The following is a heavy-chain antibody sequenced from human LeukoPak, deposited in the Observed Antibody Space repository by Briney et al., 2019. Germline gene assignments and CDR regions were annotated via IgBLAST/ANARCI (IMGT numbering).Heavy chain of an antibody. Sequence: ASVKVSCKAWEYTFTSYYMHWVRQAPGQGLEWMGLINPSGSSTSYAQKFQGRLSLTRDMSTSTDYMELSSLRSEDTAVYYCARDNSVGDTAWWFDPWGQGTLVTVSS. CDR1: EYTFTSYY. D-gene: IGHD1-26*01. V-gene: IGHV1-46*01. J-gene: IGHJ5*02. CDR3: ARDNSVGDTAWWFDP. CDR2: INPSGSST.